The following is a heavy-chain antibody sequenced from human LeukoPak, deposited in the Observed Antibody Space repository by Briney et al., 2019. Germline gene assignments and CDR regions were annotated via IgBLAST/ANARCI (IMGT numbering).Heavy chain of an antibody. CDR3: ARLGGNLRTDY. CDR2: IIPIFGTA. J-gene: IGHJ4*02. V-gene: IGHV1-69*06. D-gene: IGHD1-26*01. Sequence: ASVKVSCKASGGTFSSYAISWVRQAPGQGLEWMGGIIPIFGTANYAQKFQGRVTITADKSTSTAYMELSRLRSEDTAVYYCARLGGNLRTDYWGQGTLVTVSS. CDR1: GGTFSSYA.